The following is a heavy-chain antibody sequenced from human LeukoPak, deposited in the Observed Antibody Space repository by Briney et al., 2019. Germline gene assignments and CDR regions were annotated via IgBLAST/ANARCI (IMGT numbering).Heavy chain of an antibody. CDR2: ISSSGSTI. V-gene: IGHV3-48*03. Sequence: PGGSLRLSCAASGFTFSSYEMNWVRQAPGKGLEWVSYISSSGSTIYYADSVKGRFTISRDNAKNSLYLQMSSLRAEDTAVYYCARVGLWWRGGFDYWGQGTLVTVSS. CDR1: GFTFSSYE. CDR3: ARVGLWWRGGFDY. D-gene: IGHD2-21*01. J-gene: IGHJ4*02.